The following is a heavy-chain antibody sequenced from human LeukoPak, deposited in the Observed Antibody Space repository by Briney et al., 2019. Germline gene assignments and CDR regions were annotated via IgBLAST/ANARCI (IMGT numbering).Heavy chain of an antibody. CDR3: ARAVRVDY. V-gene: IGHV3-7*01. J-gene: IGHJ4*02. CDR1: GGSFSGYY. CDR2: IKQDGSEK. Sequence: PSETLSLTCAVYGGSFSGYYWSWVRQAPGKGLEWVANIKQDGSEKYYVDSVKGRFTISRDNAKNSLYLQMNSLRAEDTAVYYCARAVRVDYWGQGTLVTVSS.